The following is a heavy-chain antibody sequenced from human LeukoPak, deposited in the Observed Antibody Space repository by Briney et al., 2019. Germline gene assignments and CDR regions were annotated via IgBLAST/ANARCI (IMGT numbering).Heavy chain of an antibody. J-gene: IGHJ4*02. CDR2: ISAYNGNT. V-gene: IGHV1-18*01. CDR3: AREPKSLGDLFFIDY. Sequence: ASVKVSCKASGFDFTSYGISWVRQAPGQGLEWMGWISAYNGNTHYAQKLQGRVTMTTDTSASTAYMELRSLTSDVTAVYYCAREPKSLGDLFFIDYWGQGTLVTVSS. CDR1: GFDFTSYG. D-gene: IGHD3-16*01.